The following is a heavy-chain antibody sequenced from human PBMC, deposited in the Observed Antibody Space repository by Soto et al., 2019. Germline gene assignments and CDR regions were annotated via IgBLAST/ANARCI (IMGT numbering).Heavy chain of an antibody. CDR1: GLTFSSYG. CDR3: AKETSWGHYYYGMDV. Sequence: PGGSLRLSCAASGLTFSSYGMHWVRQAPGKGLEWVAVISYDGSNKYYADSVKGRFTISRDNSKNTLYLQMNSLRAEDTAVYYCAKETSWGHYYYGMDVWGQGTTVTVSS. J-gene: IGHJ6*02. V-gene: IGHV3-30*18. CDR2: ISYDGSNK. D-gene: IGHD3-16*01.